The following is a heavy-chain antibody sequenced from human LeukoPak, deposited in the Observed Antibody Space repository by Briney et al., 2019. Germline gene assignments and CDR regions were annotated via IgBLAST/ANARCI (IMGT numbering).Heavy chain of an antibody. D-gene: IGHD2-15*01. V-gene: IGHV3-23*01. CDR3: AKEFPEGSSRLGYCSGGSCLDP. Sequence: GGSLRLSCAASGFTFSVYAMSWVRQAPGKGLEWVSAFSGGADSTYYADSVKGRFTISRDNSKNTLYLQMNSLRAEDTAVYYCAKEFPEGSSRLGYCSGGSCLDPWGQGTLVTVSS. J-gene: IGHJ5*02. CDR1: GFTFSVYA. CDR2: FSGGADST.